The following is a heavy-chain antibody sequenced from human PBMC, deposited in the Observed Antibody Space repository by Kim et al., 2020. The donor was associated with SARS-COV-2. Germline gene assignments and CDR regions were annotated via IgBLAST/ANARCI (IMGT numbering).Heavy chain of an antibody. J-gene: IGHJ1*01. V-gene: IGHV7-4-1*02. Sequence: ASVKVSCKASGYTFTDYEIHWVRQAPGQGLEWMGRINTNTGNPTYAQGFTGRFVFSLDTSVTTTNLQIISLKAEDTAVYYCATQGYWGQGTLVTVSS. CDR1: GYTFTDYE. CDR2: INTNTGNP. CDR3: ATQGY.